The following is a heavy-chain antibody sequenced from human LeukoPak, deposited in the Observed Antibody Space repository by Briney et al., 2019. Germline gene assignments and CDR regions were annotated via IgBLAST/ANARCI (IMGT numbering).Heavy chain of an antibody. Sequence: SVKVSCKASGGTFSSYAISWVRQAPGQGLEWMGGIIPIFGTANYAQKFQGRVTITTDESTGTAYMELSSLRSEDTAVYYCARSIGNSHSRYYFDYWGQGTLVTVSS. CDR3: ARSIGNSHSRYYFDY. D-gene: IGHD4-23*01. CDR1: GGTFSSYA. J-gene: IGHJ4*02. V-gene: IGHV1-69*05. CDR2: IIPIFGTA.